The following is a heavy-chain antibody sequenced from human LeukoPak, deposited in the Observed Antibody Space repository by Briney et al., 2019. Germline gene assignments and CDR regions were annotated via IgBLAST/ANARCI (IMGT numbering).Heavy chain of an antibody. J-gene: IGHJ4*02. CDR1: GFSFRTYN. D-gene: IGHD3-10*01. CDR2: ISYNGGYI. CDR3: ARDTYGKNYFDY. Sequence: PGGSLRLSCTASGFSFRTYNLHWVRQAPGKGLEWVAVISYNGGYIHYEDSVKGRFTISRDNSKNTLYLQMNSLRAEDTAVYYCARDTYGKNYFDYWGRGTLVTVSS. V-gene: IGHV3-33*01.